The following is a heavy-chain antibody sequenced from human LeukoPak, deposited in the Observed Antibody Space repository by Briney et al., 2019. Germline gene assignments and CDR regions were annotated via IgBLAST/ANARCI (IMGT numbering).Heavy chain of an antibody. Sequence: GGSLRLSCAASGFTFSSYGMSWVRQAPGKGLEWVSAISGSGGSTYYADSVKGRFTISRDNSKNTLYLQMNSLRAEDTAVYYCAKRAGMQNAYYYYMDVWGKGTTVTISS. J-gene: IGHJ6*03. D-gene: IGHD2-8*01. CDR3: AKRAGMQNAYYYYMDV. V-gene: IGHV3-23*01. CDR1: GFTFSSYG. CDR2: ISGSGGST.